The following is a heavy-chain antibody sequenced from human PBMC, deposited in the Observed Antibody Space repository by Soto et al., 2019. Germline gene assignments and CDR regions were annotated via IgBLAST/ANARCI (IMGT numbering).Heavy chain of an antibody. CDR1: GGSISSYY. CDR2: IYYSGST. V-gene: IGHV4-59*01. J-gene: IGHJ6*02. D-gene: IGHD3-10*01. CDR3: AREWGYYGSGSASNYGMDV. Sequence: QVQLQESGPGLVKPSETLSLTCTVSGGSISSYYWSWIRQPPGKGLEWIGYIYYSGSTNYNPSLKGRVTISVDTSKNQFSLKLSSVTAADTAVYYCAREWGYYGSGSASNYGMDVWGQGTTVTVSS.